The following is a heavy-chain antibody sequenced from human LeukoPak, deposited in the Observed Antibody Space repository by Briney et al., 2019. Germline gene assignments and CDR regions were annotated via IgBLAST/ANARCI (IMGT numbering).Heavy chain of an antibody. CDR1: GYSFTTYW. V-gene: IGHV5-51*01. Sequence: GESLKISCKGSGYSFTTYWIGWVRQMPGKGLEWMGIIYPGDSDTTYSPSFRGQVTISVDKSISTAYLQWSSLKASDTAMYYCARQRDDAYDSSGYFGAWDQGTLVTVSS. J-gene: IGHJ5*02. CDR2: IYPGDSDT. CDR3: ARQRDDAYDSSGYFGA. D-gene: IGHD3-22*01.